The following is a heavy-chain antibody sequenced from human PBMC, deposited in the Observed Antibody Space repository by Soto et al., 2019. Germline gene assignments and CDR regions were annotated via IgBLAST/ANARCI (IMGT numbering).Heavy chain of an antibody. CDR3: ARHVDCSGGSCYPGWFDP. CDR1: GGSISSSSYY. Sequence: PSETLSLTCTVSGGSISSSSYYWGWIRQPPGKGLEWIGSIYYSGSTYYNPSLKSRVTISVDTSKNQFSLKLSSVTAADTAVYYCARHVDCSGGSCYPGWFDPWGQGTLVTVS. CDR2: IYYSGST. D-gene: IGHD2-15*01. J-gene: IGHJ5*02. V-gene: IGHV4-39*01.